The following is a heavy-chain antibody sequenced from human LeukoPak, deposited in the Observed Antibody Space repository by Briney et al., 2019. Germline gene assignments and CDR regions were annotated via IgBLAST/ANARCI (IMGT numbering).Heavy chain of an antibody. CDR2: ISSNGGST. Sequence: PGGSLRLPCAASGFTFSSYAMHWVRQAPGKGLEYVSAISSNGGSTYYANSVKGRFTISRDNSKNTLYLQMGSLRAEDMAVYYCATNTNLDYLLQRTLVTVSS. CDR3: ATNTNLDY. J-gene: IGHJ4*02. V-gene: IGHV3-64*01. CDR1: GFTFSSYA. D-gene: IGHD2-8*01.